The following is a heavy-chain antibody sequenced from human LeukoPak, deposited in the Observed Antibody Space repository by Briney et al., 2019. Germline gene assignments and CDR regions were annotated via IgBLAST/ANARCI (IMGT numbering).Heavy chain of an antibody. J-gene: IGHJ6*02. V-gene: IGHV4-59*01. CDR1: GGSISSYY. Sequence: SETLSLTCTVSGGSISSYYWSWIRQPPGKGLEWIGYIYYSGSTNYNPSLKSRVTISVDTSKNQFSLKLSSVTAADTAVYYCAREADHYYGMDVWGQGTTVTVSS. CDR3: AREADHYYGMDV. CDR2: IYYSGST.